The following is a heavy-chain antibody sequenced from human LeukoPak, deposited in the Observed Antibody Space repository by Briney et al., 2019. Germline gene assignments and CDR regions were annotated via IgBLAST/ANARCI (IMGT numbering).Heavy chain of an antibody. CDR2: ISSSSSTI. Sequence: GGSLRLSCAASGFTFSSYSMNWVRQAPGKGLEWVSYISSSSSTIYYADSVKGRFTISRDNAKNSLYLQMNSLRAKDTAVYYCARAFNHLQRYMDVWGKGTTVTVSS. J-gene: IGHJ6*03. CDR1: GFTFSSYS. D-gene: IGHD4-11*01. V-gene: IGHV3-48*01. CDR3: ARAFNHLQRYMDV.